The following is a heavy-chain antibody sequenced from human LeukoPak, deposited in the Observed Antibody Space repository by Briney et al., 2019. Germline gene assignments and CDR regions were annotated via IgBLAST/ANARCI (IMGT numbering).Heavy chain of an antibody. V-gene: IGHV3-21*01. Sequence: GGSLRLSCAASGFTFSSYSMNWVCQAPGKGLEWVSSISSSSSYIYYADSVKGRFTISRDNAKNSLYLQMNSLRAEDTAVYYCARDSSSWYEDQSTWFDYWGQGTLVTVSS. CDR1: GFTFSSYS. CDR3: ARDSSSWYEDQSTWFDY. J-gene: IGHJ4*02. CDR2: ISSSSSYI. D-gene: IGHD6-13*01.